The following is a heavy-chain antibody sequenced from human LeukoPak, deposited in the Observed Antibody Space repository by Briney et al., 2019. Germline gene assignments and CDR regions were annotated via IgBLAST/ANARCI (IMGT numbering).Heavy chain of an antibody. CDR3: ARGFYRSGSLFDY. CDR2: IFHTGHT. V-gene: IGHV4-30-2*01. CDR1: GGSISSGDYP. Sequence: SSETLSLTCAVFGGSISSGDYPWSWIRQPPGKGLEWIGYIFHTGHTSYNPSLKSRVTISVDMSKNQLSLKLSSVTAADTAVYYCARGFYRSGSLFDYWGQGTLVTVSS. J-gene: IGHJ4*02. D-gene: IGHD3-10*01.